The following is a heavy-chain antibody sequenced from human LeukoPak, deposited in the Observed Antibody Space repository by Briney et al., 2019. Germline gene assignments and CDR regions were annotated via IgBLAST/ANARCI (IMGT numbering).Heavy chain of an antibody. CDR1: GGSFSGYY. D-gene: IGHD2-15*01. V-gene: IGHV4-34*01. J-gene: IGHJ5*02. CDR3: ARYIVVVVAANAEWFDP. CDR2: INHSGST. Sequence: SETLSLTCAVYGGSFSGYYWSWIRQPPGKGLEWIGEINHSGSTNYNPSLKSRVTISVDTSKNQFSLKLSSVTAADTAVYYCARYIVVVVAANAEWFDPWGQGTLVTVSS.